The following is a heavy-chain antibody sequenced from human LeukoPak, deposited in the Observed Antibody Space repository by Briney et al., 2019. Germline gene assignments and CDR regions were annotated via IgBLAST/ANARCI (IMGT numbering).Heavy chain of an antibody. J-gene: IGHJ6*02. V-gene: IGHV4-39*01. CDR2: IYYSGST. CDR3: ARPRIAAAGKRAEYYYYGMDV. D-gene: IGHD6-13*01. CDR1: GGSISSSSYY. Sequence: SETLSLTCTVSGGSISSSSYYWGWIRQPPGKGLEWMGSIYYSGSTYYNPSLKSRVPISVDTSKNQFSLKLSSVTAADTAVYYCARPRIAAAGKRAEYYYYGMDVWGQGTTVTVSS.